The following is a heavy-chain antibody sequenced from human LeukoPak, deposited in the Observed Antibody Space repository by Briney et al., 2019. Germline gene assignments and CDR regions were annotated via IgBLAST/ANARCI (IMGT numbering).Heavy chain of an antibody. Sequence: GGSLRLSCAASGFTFSSYGMHWVRQAPGKGLEGVAVISYDGSNKYYADSVKGRFTISRDNSKNTLYLQMNSLRAEDTAVYYCATVGVVVPAAMAYWGQGTLVTVSS. CDR1: GFTFSSYG. J-gene: IGHJ4*02. CDR3: ATVGVVVPAAMAY. D-gene: IGHD2-2*01. CDR2: ISYDGSNK. V-gene: IGHV3-30*03.